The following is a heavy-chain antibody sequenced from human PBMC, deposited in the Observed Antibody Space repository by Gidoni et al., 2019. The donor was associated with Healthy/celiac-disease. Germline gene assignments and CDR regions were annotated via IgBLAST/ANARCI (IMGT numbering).Heavy chain of an antibody. Sequence: QVQLQESGPGLVKPSETLSLTCTVSGGSISSYYWSWIRQPPGKGLEWIGYIYYSGSTNYNPSLKSRVTISVDTSKNQFSLKLSSVTAADTAVYYCAGDPPPAAGKGVSYWGQGTLVTVSS. CDR2: IYYSGST. CDR1: GGSISSYY. V-gene: IGHV4-59*01. D-gene: IGHD6-13*01. J-gene: IGHJ4*02. CDR3: AGDPPPAAGKGVSY.